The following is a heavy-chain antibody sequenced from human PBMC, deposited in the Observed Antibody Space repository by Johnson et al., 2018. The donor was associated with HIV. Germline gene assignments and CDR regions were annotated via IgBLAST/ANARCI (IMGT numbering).Heavy chain of an antibody. V-gene: IGHV3-7*05. J-gene: IGHJ3*02. CDR2: INRDGSEK. CDR1: GFSFSSYW. Sequence: VQLVESGGGLVQPGGSLRLSCAASGFSFSSYWMSWVRQAPGKGLAWVANINRDGSEKYYVDSVKGRFTISRDNTNNSLYLQMNSLRAEDTAVYYCARGGSDAFDIWGQGTMVTVSS. D-gene: IGHD3-16*01. CDR3: ARGGSDAFDI.